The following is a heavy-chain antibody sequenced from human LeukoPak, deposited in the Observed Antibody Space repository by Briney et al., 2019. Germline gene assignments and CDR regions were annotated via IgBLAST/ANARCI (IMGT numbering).Heavy chain of an antibody. Sequence: ASVKVSCKASGYTFTSYDINWVRQATGQGLEWMGWMNPNSGNTGYAQKFQGRVTMTRNTSISTAYMELSSLRSEDTAVYYCARGYSGYDFDYYYYYYMDVWGKGTTVTISS. CDR2: MNPNSGNT. D-gene: IGHD5-12*01. J-gene: IGHJ6*03. V-gene: IGHV1-8*01. CDR3: ARGYSGYDFDYYYYYYMDV. CDR1: GYTFTSYD.